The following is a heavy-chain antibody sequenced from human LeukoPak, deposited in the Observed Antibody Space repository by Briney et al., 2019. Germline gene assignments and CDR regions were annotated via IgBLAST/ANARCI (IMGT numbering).Heavy chain of an antibody. Sequence: ASVKVSCKASGGTFSSYAISWVRQAPGQGLEWMGWISAYNGNTNYAQKLQGRVTMTTDTSTSTAYMELRSLRSDDTAVYYCARRDYYGSGTGHWGQGTLVTVSS. CDR1: GGTFSSYA. D-gene: IGHD3-10*01. V-gene: IGHV1-18*01. J-gene: IGHJ4*02. CDR3: ARRDYYGSGTGH. CDR2: ISAYNGNT.